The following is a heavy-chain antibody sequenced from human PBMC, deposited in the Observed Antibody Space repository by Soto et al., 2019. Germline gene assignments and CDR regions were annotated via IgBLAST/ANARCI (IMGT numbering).Heavy chain of an antibody. Sequence: ETLSLTCTVSGGSISRSSYSWGWIRQPPGKGLEWIGTIYYSGSTYYNPSLKSRVTISVDTSKNQFSLKLSSVTAADTAVYYCATRQGGSYNWFDPWGQGTLVTVSS. CDR3: ATRQGGSYNWFDP. J-gene: IGHJ5*02. CDR2: IYYSGST. CDR1: GGSISRSSYS. D-gene: IGHD2-15*01. V-gene: IGHV4-39*01.